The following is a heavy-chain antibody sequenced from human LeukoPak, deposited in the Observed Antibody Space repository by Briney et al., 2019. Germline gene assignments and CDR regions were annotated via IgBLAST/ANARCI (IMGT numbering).Heavy chain of an antibody. CDR1: GGSISSGSYY. CDR3: AGYYDFWSGIDY. V-gene: IGHV4-61*02. Sequence: PSQTLSLTCTVSGGSISSGSYYWSWIRQPAGKGLEWIGRIYTSGSTNYNPSLKSRVTISVDTSKNQFSLKLSSVTAADTAVYYCAGYYDFWSGIDYWGQGTLVTVSS. CDR2: IYTSGST. D-gene: IGHD3-3*01. J-gene: IGHJ4*02.